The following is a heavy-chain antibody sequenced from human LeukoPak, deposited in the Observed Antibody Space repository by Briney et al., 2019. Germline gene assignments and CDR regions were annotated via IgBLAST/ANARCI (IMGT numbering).Heavy chain of an antibody. Sequence: SGRALVKPTQTITLTCTFSGFSLTISGMSVSWFRQPTRKTLVPLARLDWDDDKYYSTSLKTRLTISKDTSKNQVVLTVTNMDPVDTATYYCARIPNFYDNKGYFDYWGQGILVTVSS. D-gene: IGHD3-22*01. CDR1: GFSLTISGMS. V-gene: IGHV2-70*11. J-gene: IGHJ4*02. CDR2: LDWDDDK. CDR3: ARIPNFYDNKGYFDY.